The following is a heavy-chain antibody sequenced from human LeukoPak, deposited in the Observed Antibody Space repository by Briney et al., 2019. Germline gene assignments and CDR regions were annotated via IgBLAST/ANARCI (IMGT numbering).Heavy chain of an antibody. Sequence: SETLSLTCAVYGGSFSGYYWSWIRQPPGKGLEWIGEINHSGSTNYNPSLKSRVTISVDTSKNQFSLKLSSVTAADTAAYYCAATMVRGVRISGYWGKGTLVTVSS. CDR1: GGSFSGYY. J-gene: IGHJ4*02. CDR2: INHSGST. CDR3: AATMVRGVRISGY. D-gene: IGHD3-10*01. V-gene: IGHV4-34*01.